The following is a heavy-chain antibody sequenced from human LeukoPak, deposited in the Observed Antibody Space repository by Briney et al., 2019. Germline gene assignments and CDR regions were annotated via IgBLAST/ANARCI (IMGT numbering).Heavy chain of an antibody. CDR3: ARDHQDNSGWYWGY. D-gene: IGHD6-19*01. CDR2: INTSGST. J-gene: IGHJ4*02. Sequence: SETLSLTCTVSSVSISSYYGTWIRQPAGKGLEWIGRINTSGSTNYNPSLKSRVTMSVDTSKNQFSLKPSSVTAADTAVYYCARDHQDNSGWYWGYWGQGILVTVSS. V-gene: IGHV4-4*07. CDR1: SVSISSYY.